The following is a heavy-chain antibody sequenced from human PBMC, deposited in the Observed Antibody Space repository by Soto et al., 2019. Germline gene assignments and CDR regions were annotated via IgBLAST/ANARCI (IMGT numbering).Heavy chain of an antibody. J-gene: IGHJ6*02. D-gene: IGHD6-19*01. CDR2: IYYSGST. CDR3: ARPLLLAVAGKDYYYGMDV. V-gene: IGHV4-30-4*01. CDR1: GGSISSGDYY. Sequence: PSETLSLTCTVSGGSISSGDYYWSWIRQPPGKGLEWIGYIYYSGSTYYNPSLKSRVTISVDTSKNQFSLKLSSVTAADTAVYYCARPLLLAVAGKDYYYGMDVWGQGTTVTVSS.